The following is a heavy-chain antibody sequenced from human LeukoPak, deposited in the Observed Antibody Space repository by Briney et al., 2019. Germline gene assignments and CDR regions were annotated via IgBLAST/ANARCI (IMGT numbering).Heavy chain of an antibody. CDR3: ARPLHYYGSGSYYT. CDR1: GFTFSSYW. CDR2: INTDGRST. Sequence: GGSLRLSCAASGFTFSSYWMHWVRQAPGKGLVWVSRINTDGRSTSYADSVKGRFTISRDNAKNTLYLQMNSLRAEDTAVYYCARPLHYYGSGSYYTWGQGTLVTVSS. J-gene: IGHJ5*02. D-gene: IGHD3-10*01. V-gene: IGHV3-74*01.